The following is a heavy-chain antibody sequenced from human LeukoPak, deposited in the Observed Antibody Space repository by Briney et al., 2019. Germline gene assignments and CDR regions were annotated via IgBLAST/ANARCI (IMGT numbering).Heavy chain of an antibody. V-gene: IGHV3-9*01. CDR3: AKEDYGSFDY. CDR2: ISWNSGSI. J-gene: IGHJ4*02. Sequence: PGGSLRLSCAASGFTFDDYAMHWVRQAPGKGLEWVSGISWNSGSIGYADSVKGRFTISRDNAKNSLYLQMNSLRAEDTALYYCAKEDYGSFDYWGRGTLVTVSS. D-gene: IGHD3-10*01. CDR1: GFTFDDYA.